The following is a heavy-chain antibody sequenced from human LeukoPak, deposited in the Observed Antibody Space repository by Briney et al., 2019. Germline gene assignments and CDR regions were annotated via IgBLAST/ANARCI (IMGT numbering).Heavy chain of an antibody. Sequence: PGGSLRLSCAASGFTFSDYYMSWIRQAPGKGLEWVSYISSSSSYTNYAASVKGRITISSDNDKNSLYLQMNSLRAEDTAVYYCARDPLWFGELGAFDIWGQGTMVTVSS. D-gene: IGHD3-10*01. J-gene: IGHJ3*02. V-gene: IGHV3-11*06. CDR2: ISSSSSYT. CDR3: ARDPLWFGELGAFDI. CDR1: GFTFSDYY.